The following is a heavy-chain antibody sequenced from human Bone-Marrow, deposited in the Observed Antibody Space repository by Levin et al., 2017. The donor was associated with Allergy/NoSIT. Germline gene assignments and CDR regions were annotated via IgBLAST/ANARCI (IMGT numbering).Heavy chain of an antibody. J-gene: IGHJ4*02. D-gene: IGHD2-2*01. Sequence: PSETLSLTCTVSGGSVSSGSYWSWIRQPPGKGLEWLGYISYSGSTKYNPSLKSRVTISVDTSKNQFSLKLSSATAADTAVYYCARGGCSSCLVDYWGQGALVTVSS. CDR3: ARGGCSSCLVDY. V-gene: IGHV4-61*01. CDR2: ISYSGST. CDR1: GGSVSSGSY.